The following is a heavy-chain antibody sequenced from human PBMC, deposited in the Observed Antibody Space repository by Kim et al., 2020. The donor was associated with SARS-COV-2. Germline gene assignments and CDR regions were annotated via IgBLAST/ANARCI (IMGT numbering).Heavy chain of an antibody. V-gene: IGHV5-10-1*01. CDR2: IDPGDSYT. J-gene: IGHJ4*02. Sequence: GESLTISCKASGYSFTSYWISWVRQMPGKGLEWMGRIDPGDSYTNYSPSFQGHVTISAEESISTAFLQWSSLKASDTATYYCAGHSRGSAHYIDYWGQGILVTVSS. CDR3: AGHSRGSAHYIDY. D-gene: IGHD3-10*01. CDR1: GYSFTSYW.